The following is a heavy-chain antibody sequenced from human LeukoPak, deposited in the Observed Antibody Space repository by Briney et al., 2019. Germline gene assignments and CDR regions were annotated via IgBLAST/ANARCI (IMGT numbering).Heavy chain of an antibody. V-gene: IGHV4-59*12. Sequence: SETLSLTCTVSGGSISTYYWSWIRQPPGKGLEWIGYIYYTGSTNYNPSLKSRVTISVDTSKNQFSLKLSSVTAADTAVYYCARVEDSGYDYRGRFDPWGQGTLVTVSS. CDR1: GGSISTYY. J-gene: IGHJ5*02. CDR2: IYYTGST. CDR3: ARVEDSGYDYRGRFDP. D-gene: IGHD5-12*01.